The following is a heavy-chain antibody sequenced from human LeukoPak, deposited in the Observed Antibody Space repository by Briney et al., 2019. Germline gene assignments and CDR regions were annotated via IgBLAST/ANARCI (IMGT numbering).Heavy chain of an antibody. Sequence: GGSLRLSCAASGFTFSDYYMSWIRQAPGKGLEWVSYISSSGSTIYYADSVKGRFTISRDNAKNSLYLQMNSLRAEDTAVYYCARVPASPWELVDPWGQGTLVTVSS. V-gene: IGHV3-11*04. D-gene: IGHD1-26*01. CDR2: ISSSGSTI. J-gene: IGHJ5*02. CDR3: ARVPASPWELVDP. CDR1: GFTFSDYY.